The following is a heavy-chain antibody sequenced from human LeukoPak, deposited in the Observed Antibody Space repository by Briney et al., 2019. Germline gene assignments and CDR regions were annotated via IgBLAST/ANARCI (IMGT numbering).Heavy chain of an antibody. CDR3: ARATGPEMATRYYFDY. V-gene: IGHV4-34*01. Sequence: SETLSLTCAVYGGSFSGYYWSWIRQPPGKGLEWIGEINHSGSTNYNPSLKSRVTISVDTSKNQFSLKLSSVTAADTAVYYCARATGPEMATRYYFDYWGQGTLVTVSS. CDR1: GGSFSGYY. J-gene: IGHJ4*02. D-gene: IGHD5-24*01. CDR2: INHSGST.